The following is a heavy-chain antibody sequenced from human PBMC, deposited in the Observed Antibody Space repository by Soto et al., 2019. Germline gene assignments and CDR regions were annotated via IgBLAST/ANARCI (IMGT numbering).Heavy chain of an antibody. J-gene: IGHJ5*02. D-gene: IGHD2-8*01. CDR1: GFTFSSYS. Sequence: GGSLRLSCAASGFTFSSYSMNWVRQAPGKGLEWVSSISSSSSYIYYADSVKGRFTISRDNAKNSLYLQMNSLRAEDTAAYYCARGKSAETLYGWFDPWGQGTLVTVSS. V-gene: IGHV3-21*01. CDR2: ISSSSSYI. CDR3: ARGKSAETLYGWFDP.